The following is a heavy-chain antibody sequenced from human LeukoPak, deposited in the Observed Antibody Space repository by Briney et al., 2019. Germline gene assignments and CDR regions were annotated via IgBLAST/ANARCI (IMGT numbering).Heavy chain of an antibody. J-gene: IGHJ4*02. CDR1: GLTVSSNS. CDR2: IYSDNT. D-gene: IGHD6-19*01. Sequence: GGSLRLSCTVSGLTVSSNSMSWVRQAPGKGLEWVSFIYSDNTHYSDSVKGRFTISRDNSKNTLYLQMNSLRAEDTAVYYCAKRSAESSGYFDYWGQGTLVTVSS. V-gene: IGHV3-53*01. CDR3: AKRSAESSGYFDY.